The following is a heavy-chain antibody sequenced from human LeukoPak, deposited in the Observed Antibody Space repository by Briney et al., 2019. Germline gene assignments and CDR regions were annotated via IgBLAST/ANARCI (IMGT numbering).Heavy chain of an antibody. V-gene: IGHV3-9*01. CDR2: FSWNSGSI. CDR1: GFTFDIFA. Sequence: GGSWRPSWAASGFTFDIFAMHWVRQAQGKGLEWVSGFSWNSGSIGYADSVKGRFTISRDNAKNSLYLQMNSLRAEDTALYYCAKDMSSSWYVYYFDYWGQGTLVTVSS. D-gene: IGHD6-13*01. CDR3: AKDMSSSWYVYYFDY. J-gene: IGHJ4*02.